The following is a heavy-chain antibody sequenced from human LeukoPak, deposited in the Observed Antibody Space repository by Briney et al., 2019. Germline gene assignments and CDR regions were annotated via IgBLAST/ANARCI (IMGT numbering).Heavy chain of an antibody. V-gene: IGHV1-18*01. CDR1: GYTFSTYG. J-gene: IGHJ5*02. CDR2: INTNNGNT. CDR3: ARKRSTGDCYLFDP. Sequence: ASVKVSCKASGYTFSTYGLMWVRQAPGQGLEWMGWINTNNGNTNYAQKFQGRVTMTTDTSTSTGYMELRSLRSDDTAVYYCARKRSTGDCYLFDPWGQGTLVTVSS. D-gene: IGHD2-21*02.